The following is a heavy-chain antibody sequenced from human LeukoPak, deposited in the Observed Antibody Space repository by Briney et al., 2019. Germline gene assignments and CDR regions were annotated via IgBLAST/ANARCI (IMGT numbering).Heavy chain of an antibody. CDR3: AREGIAAAGTAGSYFDY. J-gene: IGHJ4*02. Sequence: RPSETLSLTCTVSAGSVSSYYCSWIRQPPGKGLEWIGYIYYSGSTNYNPSLKSRVTISVDTSKNQFSLKLSSVTAADTAVYYCAREGIAAAGTAGSYFDYWGQGTLVTVSS. CDR1: AGSVSSYY. D-gene: IGHD6-13*01. V-gene: IGHV4-59*02. CDR2: IYYSGST.